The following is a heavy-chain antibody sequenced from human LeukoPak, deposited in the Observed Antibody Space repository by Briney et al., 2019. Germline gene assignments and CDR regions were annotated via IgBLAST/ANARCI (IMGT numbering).Heavy chain of an antibody. CDR2: IRYDGSNK. D-gene: IGHD6-19*01. J-gene: IGHJ4*02. CDR1: GFTFSSYG. V-gene: IGHV3-30*02. CDR3: AKKVGYSSGWYTGDYYFDY. Sequence: GGSLRLSCAASGFTFSSYGMHWVRQAPGKGLEWVAFIRYDGSNKYYADSVKGRFTISRDNSKNTLYLQMNSLRAEDTAVYYCAKKVGYSSGWYTGDYYFDYWGQGTLVTVSS.